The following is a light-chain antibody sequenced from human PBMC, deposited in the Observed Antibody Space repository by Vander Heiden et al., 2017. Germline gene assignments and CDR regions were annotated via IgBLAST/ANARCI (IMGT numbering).Light chain of an antibody. Sequence: QSVLTQPPSVSGSPGQRVTISCTGSSSNIVAGYDVHWYQQLPVTARKLLIYENNNRPSGVPDRFSGSKSGTSASLAITGLQAEDEADYYCQSYDSSLSGSGVFGTGTKVTVL. CDR1: SSNIVAGYD. J-gene: IGLJ1*01. CDR2: ENN. V-gene: IGLV1-40*01. CDR3: QSYDSSLSGSGV.